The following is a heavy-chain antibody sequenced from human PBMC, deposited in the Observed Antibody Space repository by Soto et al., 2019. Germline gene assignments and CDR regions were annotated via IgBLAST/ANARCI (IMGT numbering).Heavy chain of an antibody. Sequence: PSETLSLTXTVSGGSINTFYWSWVRQPAEKGLEWIGRIFSSGSTSFNPSLESRVAMSVDTSKNHFSLNLSSVTAADMAVYYCAREGSYSAYNFAHGIQLWSFDFWGQGALVTVSS. J-gene: IGHJ4*02. CDR3: AREGSYSAYNFAHGIQLWSFDF. CDR2: IFSSGST. D-gene: IGHD5-12*01. CDR1: GGSINTFY. V-gene: IGHV4-4*07.